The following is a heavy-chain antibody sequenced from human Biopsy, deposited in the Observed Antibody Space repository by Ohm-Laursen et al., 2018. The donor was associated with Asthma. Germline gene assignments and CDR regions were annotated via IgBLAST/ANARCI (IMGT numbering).Heavy chain of an antibody. CDR1: GGSINIGDYY. CDR2: IYYSGST. J-gene: IGHJ5*02. Sequence: TLSLTCTVSGGSINIGDYYWSWIRQHPVTGLEWIGYIYYSGSTYYNPSLKSRVSISLDTSKNQFSLSLTSMTAADTAVYYCARTTYGDDGFDPWGQGTLVTVSS. V-gene: IGHV4-31*03. D-gene: IGHD4-17*01. CDR3: ARTTYGDDGFDP.